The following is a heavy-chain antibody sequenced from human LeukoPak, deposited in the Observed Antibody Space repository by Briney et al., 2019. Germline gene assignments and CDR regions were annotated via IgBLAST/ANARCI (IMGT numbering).Heavy chain of an antibody. D-gene: IGHD6-19*01. J-gene: IGHJ4*02. V-gene: IGHV3-7*01. CDR1: GFTFSSYW. CDR2: IKQDGSEK. Sequence: GGSLRLSCAASGFTFSSYWMSWVRQAPGKGLEWVANIKQDGSEKYYVDSVKGRFTISRDNAKNSLYLQMYSLRAEDTAVYYCASPQWLATENYFDYWGQGTLVTVSS. CDR3: ASPQWLATENYFDY.